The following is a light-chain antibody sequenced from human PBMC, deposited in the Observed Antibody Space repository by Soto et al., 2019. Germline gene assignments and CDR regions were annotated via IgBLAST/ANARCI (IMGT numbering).Light chain of an antibody. CDR1: QSLVYSDGNTY. CDR2: KVS. Sequence: DVVMTQSPLSLPVTLGQPASISCWSSQSLVYSDGNTYLNWFQHRPGQSPRRLIYKVSNRDSGVPDRFSGSGSDTVFTLKISRVEAEDFGVYYCMQATHGPYTFGQGTKLEIK. J-gene: IGKJ2*01. CDR3: MQATHGPYT. V-gene: IGKV2-30*01.